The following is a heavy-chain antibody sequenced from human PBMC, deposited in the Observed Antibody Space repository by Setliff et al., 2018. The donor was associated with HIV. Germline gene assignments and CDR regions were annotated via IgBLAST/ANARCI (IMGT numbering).Heavy chain of an antibody. Sequence: GGSLRLSCAASGFTFSSFWMHWVRQAPGKGLVWVSRISSDGTSTVYADSVKGRFTISRDDAENTMYLQMNSLRVEDTAVYYCVTYNYWGQGTLVTVSS. V-gene: IGHV3-74*01. J-gene: IGHJ4*02. CDR3: VTYNY. D-gene: IGHD2-2*02. CDR2: ISSDGTST. CDR1: GFTFSSFW.